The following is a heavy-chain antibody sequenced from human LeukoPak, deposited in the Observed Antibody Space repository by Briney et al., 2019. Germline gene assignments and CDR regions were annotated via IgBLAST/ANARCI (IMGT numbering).Heavy chain of an antibody. V-gene: IGHV3-7*01. CDR1: GFTFSSYW. CDR3: ARAFGGDWFDP. D-gene: IGHD3-10*01. J-gene: IGHJ5*02. CDR2: IKQDGSEK. Sequence: GGSLRLSCAASGFTFSSYWMSWVRQAPGKGLEWVTNIKQDGSEKYYVDFVKGRFTISRDNAKNSLYLQMNSLRAEDTAVYYCARAFGGDWFDPWGQGTLVTVSS.